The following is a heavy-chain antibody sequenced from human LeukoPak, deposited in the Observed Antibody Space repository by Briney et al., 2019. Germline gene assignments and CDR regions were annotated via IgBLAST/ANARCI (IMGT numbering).Heavy chain of an antibody. CDR2: ISGSGGST. D-gene: IGHD4-17*01. Sequence: QPGGSLRLSCAASGFTFSSYAMSWVRQAPGKGLEWVSAISGSGGSTYYADSVKGRFTISRDNSKNTLYLQMNSLRAEDTAVYYCAKDPELGYGDYMFTNYFDYWGQGTLVTVSS. CDR1: GFTFSSYA. J-gene: IGHJ4*02. CDR3: AKDPELGYGDYMFTNYFDY. V-gene: IGHV3-23*01.